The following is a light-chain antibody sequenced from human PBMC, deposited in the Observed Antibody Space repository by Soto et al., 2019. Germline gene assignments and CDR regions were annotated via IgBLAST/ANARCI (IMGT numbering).Light chain of an antibody. V-gene: IGKV1-5*03. CDR3: QHYNSYSEA. Sequence: DIQMTQSPSTLSASVGDRVTVTCRASQSIGRWLAWYQQKPGRAPNLLIFEASTLESGVPSRFSGSGSGTEFTLTISSLQPDDFATYYCQHYNSYSEAFGQGTKVDIK. CDR2: EAS. CDR1: QSIGRW. J-gene: IGKJ1*01.